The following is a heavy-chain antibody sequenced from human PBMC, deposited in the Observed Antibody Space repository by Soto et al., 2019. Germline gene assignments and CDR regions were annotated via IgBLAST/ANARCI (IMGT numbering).Heavy chain of an antibody. CDR1: GGSISRYY. Sequence: SETLSLTCTVSGGSISRYYWSWIRQPPGKGLEWLGYLSYTGRANYNPSFKSRVTISRDTSKTQFSLKLSFVTAADTAVYYCARGGEYGDYEYYYMDVWGKGTTVTVSS. J-gene: IGHJ6*03. CDR2: LSYTGRA. D-gene: IGHD4-17*01. V-gene: IGHV4-59*01. CDR3: ARGGEYGDYEYYYMDV.